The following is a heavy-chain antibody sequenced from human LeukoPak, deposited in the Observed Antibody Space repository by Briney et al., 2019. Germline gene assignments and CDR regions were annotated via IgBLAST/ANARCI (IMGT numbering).Heavy chain of an antibody. CDR2: ISSSGSTI. V-gene: IGHV3-48*03. J-gene: IGHJ4*02. CDR1: EFTVSSYE. CDR3: AAVGYCSSTSCYVGYFDY. D-gene: IGHD2-2*01. Sequence: GGSLRLSCAASEFTVSSYEMNWVRQAPGKGLEWVSYISSSGSTIYYADSVKGRFTISRDNAKNSLYLQMNSLRAEDTAVYYCAAVGYCSSTSCYVGYFDYWGQETLVTVSS.